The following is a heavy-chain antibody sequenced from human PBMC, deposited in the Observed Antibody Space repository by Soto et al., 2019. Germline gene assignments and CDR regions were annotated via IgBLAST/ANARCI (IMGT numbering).Heavy chain of an antibody. CDR3: AKVGSGRRSFDY. D-gene: IGHD6-25*01. CDR1: GGSISSSNW. J-gene: IGHJ4*02. Sequence: QVQLQESGPGLVKPSGTLSLTCAVSGGSISSSNWWSWDRQSPGKGLEWIGQIYHSADTNYNPSLKSRVTISVDNPKNQFSLKLTSVTAADTAVYYCAKVGSGRRSFDYWGQGTLVSVSS. CDR2: IYHSADT. V-gene: IGHV4-4*02.